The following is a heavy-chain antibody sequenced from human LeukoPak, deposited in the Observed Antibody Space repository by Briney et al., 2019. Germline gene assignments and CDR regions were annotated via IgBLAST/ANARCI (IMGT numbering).Heavy chain of an antibody. CDR3: ASAAGSFTDWFDP. V-gene: IGHV4-59*01. J-gene: IGHJ5*02. CDR2: IYYSGST. Sequence: PSETLSLTCTVSGGSISSYYWSWIRQPPGKGLEWIGYIYYSGSTNYNPSLKSRVTISVDTSKNQFSLKLSSVTAADTAVYYCASAAGSFTDWFDPWGQGTLVTVSS. CDR1: GGSISSYY. D-gene: IGHD6-13*01.